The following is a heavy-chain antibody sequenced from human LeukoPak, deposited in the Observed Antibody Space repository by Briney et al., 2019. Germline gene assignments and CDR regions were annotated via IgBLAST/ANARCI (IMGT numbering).Heavy chain of an antibody. CDR2: ISGSGGST. CDR3: AELGITMIGGV. V-gene: IGHV3-23*01. J-gene: IGHJ6*04. D-gene: IGHD3-10*02. CDR1: EFTFRSYG. Sequence: GGSLRLSCAASEFTFRSYGMSWVRQAPGKGLEWVSGISGSGGSTYYADSVKGRFTISRDNAKNSLYLQMNSLRAEDTAVYYCAELGITMIGGVWGKGTTVTISS.